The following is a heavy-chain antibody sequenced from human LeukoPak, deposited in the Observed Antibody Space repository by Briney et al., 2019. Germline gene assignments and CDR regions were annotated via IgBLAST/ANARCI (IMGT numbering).Heavy chain of an antibody. Sequence: SETLSLTCTVSLDSTTSNFWSWVRQPPGKGLEWIGEIHRSGSPNYNPSLQSRVTISIDSSRNQIALELSSVTAADTAVYYCAREILGGFNPGAYWGQGTLVTVSS. CDR2: IHRSGSP. V-gene: IGHV4-4*02. D-gene: IGHD1-14*01. J-gene: IGHJ4*02. CDR1: LDSTTSNF. CDR3: AREILGGFNPGAY.